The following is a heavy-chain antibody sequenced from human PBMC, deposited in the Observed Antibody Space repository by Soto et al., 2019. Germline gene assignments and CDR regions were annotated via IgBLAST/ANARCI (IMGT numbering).Heavy chain of an antibody. CDR2: ISAYNGNA. Sequence: ASVKVSGKASGFTFSDYGLTWVRQAPGRGLEWLGWISAYNGNAHYAQNFQGRVTMTTDTSTDTAYMELTSLTSDDTATYFCARLDGSAWSGLDSWGQGALVTVSS. V-gene: IGHV1-18*01. CDR1: GFTFSDYG. D-gene: IGHD6-19*01. J-gene: IGHJ4*02. CDR3: ARLDGSAWSGLDS.